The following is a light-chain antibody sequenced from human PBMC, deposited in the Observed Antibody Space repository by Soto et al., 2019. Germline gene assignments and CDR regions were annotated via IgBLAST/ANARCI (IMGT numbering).Light chain of an antibody. J-gene: IGKJ4*01. CDR2: AVS. CDR3: QQYDRSHLT. V-gene: IGKV3-20*01. CDR1: QSVSSTY. Sequence: EVVLTQSPGTQSLSPGERATLSSRASQSVSSTYLAWYQQIPGQAPRLLIYAVSNRATGIPDRFSGSGSGTDFTLTISRLEPEDFAVYYCQQYDRSHLTFGGGTKVEIK.